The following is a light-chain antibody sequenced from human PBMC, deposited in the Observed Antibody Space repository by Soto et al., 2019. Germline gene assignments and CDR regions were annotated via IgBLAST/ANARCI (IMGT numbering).Light chain of an antibody. CDR2: DAS. V-gene: IGKV3-11*01. CDR3: QQRRNWPRT. J-gene: IGKJ3*01. CDR1: QSVSSY. Sequence: EIVLTQSPATLYLSPGERATLSCRASQSVSSYLAWYQQKPGQAPRLLIYDASNRATGIPARFSGSGSGTDFTLTISSLEPEDVAVYYCQQRRNWPRTLGPGPKVDIK.